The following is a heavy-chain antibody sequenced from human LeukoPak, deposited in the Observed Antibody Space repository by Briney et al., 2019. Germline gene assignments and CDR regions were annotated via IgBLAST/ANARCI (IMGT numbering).Heavy chain of an antibody. CDR1: GGTFSSYT. J-gene: IGHJ6*02. D-gene: IGHD3-3*02. V-gene: IGHV1-69*02. CDR3: ARLAEYYGMDV. Sequence: GASVTASCTASGGTFSSYTISWVRQAPGQGLEWMGRIIPILGIANYAQKFQGRVTITADKSTSTAYMELSSLRSEDTAVYYCARLAEYYGMDVWGQGTTVTVSS. CDR2: IIPILGIA.